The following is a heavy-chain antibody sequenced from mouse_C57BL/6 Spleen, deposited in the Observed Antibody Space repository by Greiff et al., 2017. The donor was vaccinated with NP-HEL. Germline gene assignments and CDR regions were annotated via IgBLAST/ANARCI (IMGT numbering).Heavy chain of an antibody. Sequence: EVQLQESGAELVKPGASVKLSCTASGFNIKDYYMHWVKQRTEQGLEWIGRIDPEDGETKYVPKFQGKATITADTSSNTAYLQLSSLTSEDTAVYYCAFYGYDVGFAYWGQGTLVTVSA. CDR1: GFNIKDYY. CDR2: IDPEDGET. J-gene: IGHJ3*01. D-gene: IGHD2-2*01. V-gene: IGHV14-2*01. CDR3: AFYGYDVGFAY.